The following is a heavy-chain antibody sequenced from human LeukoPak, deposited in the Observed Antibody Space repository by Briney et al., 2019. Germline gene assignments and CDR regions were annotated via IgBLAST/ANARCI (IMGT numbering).Heavy chain of an antibody. CDR3: AKLGGDYYYGMDV. CDR2: ISGSGGST. Sequence: PGGSLRLSCAASGFTFSSYAMSWVRQAPGKGLEWVSAISGSGGSTYYADSVKGRFTISRDNSKNTLYLQMNSLRAEDTTVYYCAKLGGDYYYGMDVWGQGTTVTVSS. D-gene: IGHD3-16*01. CDR1: GFTFSSYA. J-gene: IGHJ6*02. V-gene: IGHV3-23*01.